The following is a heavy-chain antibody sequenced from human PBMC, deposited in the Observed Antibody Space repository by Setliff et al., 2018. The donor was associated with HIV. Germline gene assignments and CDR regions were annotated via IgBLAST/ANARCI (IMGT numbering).Heavy chain of an antibody. CDR1: GGSIRSGNHY. D-gene: IGHD3-3*01. CDR3: AREGQLLDGLPYYFDY. V-gene: IGHV4-61*02. CDR2: IYTSGST. Sequence: SETLSLTCTVSGGSIRSGNHYWSWIRQPAGKGLEWIGRIYTSGSTNYNPSLKSRVTMSLDTSKNQFSLKLSSVTAADTAVYYCAREGQLLDGLPYYFDYWGQGTLVTVSS. J-gene: IGHJ4*02.